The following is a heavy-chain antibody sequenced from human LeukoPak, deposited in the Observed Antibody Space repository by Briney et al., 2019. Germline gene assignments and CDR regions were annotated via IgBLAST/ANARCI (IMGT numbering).Heavy chain of an antibody. CDR2: ISSSGAST. CDR1: GFTFSSYA. D-gene: IGHD2-2*01. CDR3: AKKATSLHYFDH. V-gene: IGHV3-23*01. J-gene: IGHJ4*02. Sequence: PGGSLRLSCAASGFTFSSYAMSWVRQAPGKGLEWVSDISSSGASTYYAGSVKGRFTISRDDSKNTLYLQMNSLRAEDTAVYYGAKKATSLHYFDHWGQGTLVTVSS.